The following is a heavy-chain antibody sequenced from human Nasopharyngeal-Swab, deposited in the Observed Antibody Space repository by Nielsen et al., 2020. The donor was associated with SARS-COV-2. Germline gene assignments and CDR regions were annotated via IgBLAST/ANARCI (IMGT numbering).Heavy chain of an antibody. CDR3: ARDFRLQHY. V-gene: IGHV3-48*04. Sequence: GESLKISCAASGFTFSSYSMNWVRQAPGKGLEWVSYISSSGSTIYYADSVKGRFTISRDNAKNSLYLQMNSLRAEDTAVYYCARDFRLQHYWGQGTLVTVSS. J-gene: IGHJ4*02. CDR1: GFTFSSYS. CDR2: ISSSGSTI. D-gene: IGHD1-1*01.